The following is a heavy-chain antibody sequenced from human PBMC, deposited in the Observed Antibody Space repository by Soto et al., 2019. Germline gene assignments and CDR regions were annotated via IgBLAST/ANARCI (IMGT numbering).Heavy chain of an antibody. V-gene: IGHV1-46*03. Sequence: VKVPYKASGYCFTNYYLPWVRQAPGQGLEWMGIINPSGGGTSYAQKFQGRVTMTRDTSTSTVYMDLSSLSSEDTAVDYCARDSTLAYWGQGTLVTVSS. J-gene: IGHJ4*02. CDR1: GYCFTNYY. CDR3: ARDSTLAY. CDR2: INPSGGGT.